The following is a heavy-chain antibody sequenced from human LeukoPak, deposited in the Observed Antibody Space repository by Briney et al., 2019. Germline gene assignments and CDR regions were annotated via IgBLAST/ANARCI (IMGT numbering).Heavy chain of an antibody. CDR1: GFTFSSYA. Sequence: QPGGSLRLSCAASGFTFSSYAMSWVRQAPGKGLEWVAGISYDGSNQYYTDSVKGRFTISRDNSKNTLYLQMNSLRPEDTAVYYCAGGLGYARTYWGQGTLVTVSS. J-gene: IGHJ4*02. V-gene: IGHV3-30*03. CDR2: ISYDGSNQ. D-gene: IGHD2-2*01. CDR3: AGGLGYARTY.